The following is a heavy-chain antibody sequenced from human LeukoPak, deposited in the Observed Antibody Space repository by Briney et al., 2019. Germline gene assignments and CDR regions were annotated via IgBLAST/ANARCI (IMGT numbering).Heavy chain of an antibody. V-gene: IGHV3-48*02. D-gene: IGHD3-10*01. CDR3: ARDGGFGFLAAFDI. CDR2: ISGSGSVS. Sequence: GGSLRLSCAASGFTFSSYSMNWVRQAPGKGLEWISYISGSGSVSYYEDSVKGRFTISRDNAKNSLYLQVNSLRDEDTALYYCARDGGFGFLAAFDIWGQGTMVTVSS. J-gene: IGHJ3*02. CDR1: GFTFSSYS.